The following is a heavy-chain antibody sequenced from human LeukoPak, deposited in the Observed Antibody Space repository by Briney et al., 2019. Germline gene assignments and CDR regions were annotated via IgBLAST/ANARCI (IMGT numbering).Heavy chain of an antibody. V-gene: IGHV1-69*05. CDR3: ARSPIVVSNPSNYTYYYYYMDV. CDR1: GGTFSSYA. CDR2: IIPIFGTA. J-gene: IGHJ6*03. Sequence: EASVKVSCKASGGTFSSYAISWVRQAPGQGLEWMGGIIPIFGTANYAQKFQGRVTITTDESTSTAYMELSSLRSEDTAVYYCARSPIVVSNPSNYTYYYYYMDVWGKGTTVTVSS. D-gene: IGHD4-11*01.